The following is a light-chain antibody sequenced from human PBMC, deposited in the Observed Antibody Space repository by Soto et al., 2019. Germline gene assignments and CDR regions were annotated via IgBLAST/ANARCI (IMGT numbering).Light chain of an antibody. Sequence: QSALTQPASVSGSPGQSIAISCTGTSSDVGGYNFASWYQQHPGKAPKLVIYDVNIRPSGVSDRFSGSKSGNTASLTISGLQAEDEADYYCSSYSDSSTLVVFGGGTKVTVL. CDR2: DVN. CDR3: SSYSDSSTLVV. CDR1: SSDVGGYNF. V-gene: IGLV2-14*03. J-gene: IGLJ2*01.